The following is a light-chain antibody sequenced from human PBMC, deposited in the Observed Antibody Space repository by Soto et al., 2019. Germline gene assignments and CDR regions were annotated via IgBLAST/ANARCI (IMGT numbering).Light chain of an antibody. CDR3: QQYGGSPRT. J-gene: IGKJ1*01. V-gene: IGKV3-20*01. CDR1: QSLRSN. Sequence: EIVFTQSPGTLSFSPGERATLSCRASQSLRSNLAWYQQKPGQAPRLLIYGASSRATGIPDRFSGSGSGTEFTLTISRLEPEDFAVYYCQQYGGSPRTFGQGTKVDIK. CDR2: GAS.